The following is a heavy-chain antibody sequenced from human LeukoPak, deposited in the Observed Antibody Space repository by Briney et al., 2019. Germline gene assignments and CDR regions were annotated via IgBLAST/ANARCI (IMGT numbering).Heavy chain of an antibody. D-gene: IGHD3-3*01. CDR2: ISGSGGST. CDR3: AKCGDVWRIGYMDV. V-gene: IGHV3-23*01. J-gene: IGHJ6*03. CDR1: GFTFSSYA. Sequence: GGSLRLSCAASGFTFSSYAMSWVRQAPGKGLEWVSAISGSGGSTYYADSVKGRFTISRDNSKNTLYLQMNSLRAEDTAVYYCAKCGDVWRIGYMDVWGKGTTVTVSS.